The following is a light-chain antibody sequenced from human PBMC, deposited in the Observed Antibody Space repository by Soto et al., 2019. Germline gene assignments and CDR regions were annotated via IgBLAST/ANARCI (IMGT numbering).Light chain of an antibody. CDR1: NIGSKN. Sequence: SYELTQPLSVSVALGQTARITCGGNNIGSKNVHWYQQKPGQAPVLVIYRDINRPSGIPERFSGSNSGNTATLTISRAQAGDEADYYCQVWDSSTARVFGGGTKVTVL. CDR3: QVWDSSTARV. J-gene: IGLJ3*02. V-gene: IGLV3-9*01. CDR2: RDI.